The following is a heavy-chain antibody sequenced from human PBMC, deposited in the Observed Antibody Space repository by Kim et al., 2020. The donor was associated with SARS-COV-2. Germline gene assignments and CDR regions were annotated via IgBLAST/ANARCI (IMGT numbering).Heavy chain of an antibody. CDR2: IYYSGST. J-gene: IGHJ2*01. CDR3: ARRGRDSSGYYFPSNWYFDL. D-gene: IGHD3-22*01. Sequence: SETLSLTCTVSGGSISSSSYYWGWIRQPPGKGLEWFGSIYYSGSTYYNPSLKSRVTITVNTSKNRFSLKLSPVTAADTAVYYCARRGRDSSGYYFPSNWYFDLWGRGTLVTVSS. V-gene: IGHV4-39*01. CDR1: GGSISSSSYY.